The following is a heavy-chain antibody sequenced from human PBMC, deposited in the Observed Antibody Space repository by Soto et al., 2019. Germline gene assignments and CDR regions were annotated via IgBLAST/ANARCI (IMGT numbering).Heavy chain of an antibody. J-gene: IGHJ4*02. CDR3: ARAGGGGTVTAYVFDY. CDR1: GDSVSSESVT. D-gene: IGHD3-10*01. Sequence: SQTLSLTCAISGDSVSSESVTWNWIRQSPSRGLEWLGRTYYRSKWYTDYAVSVKSRVSVNPDPSKNHFSLQLNSVTPDDTAVYYCARAGGGGTVTAYVFDYWGQGTLVTV. V-gene: IGHV6-1*01. CDR2: TYYRSKWYT.